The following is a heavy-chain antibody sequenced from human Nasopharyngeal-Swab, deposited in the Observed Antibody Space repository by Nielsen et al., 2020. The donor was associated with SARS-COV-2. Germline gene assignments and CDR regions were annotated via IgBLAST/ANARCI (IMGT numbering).Heavy chain of an antibody. CDR1: GYTFTGYY. J-gene: IGHJ4*02. V-gene: IGHV1-2*06. CDR2: INPNSGGT. D-gene: IGHD1-1*01. CDR3: AADLARTTGTTN. Sequence: GSVKVSCKASGYTFTGYYMHWVRQAPGQGLEWMGRINPNSGGTNYAQKFQGRVTMTRDTSISTAYMELSRLRSDDTAVYYCAADLARTTGTTNWGQGTLVTVSS.